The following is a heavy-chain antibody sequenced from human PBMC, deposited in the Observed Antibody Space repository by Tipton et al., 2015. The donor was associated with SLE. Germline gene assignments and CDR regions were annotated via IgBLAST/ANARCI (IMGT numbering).Heavy chain of an antibody. Sequence: LRLSCTVSGGSISSHYWSWIRQPPGKGLEWIGYIYYSGSTNYNPSLKSRVTISVDTSKNQFSLKLSSVTAADTAVYYCATNIAAAGSYWYFDLWGRGTLVTVSS. J-gene: IGHJ2*01. D-gene: IGHD6-13*01. CDR1: GGSISSHY. CDR3: ATNIAAAGSYWYFDL. CDR2: IYYSGST. V-gene: IGHV4-59*11.